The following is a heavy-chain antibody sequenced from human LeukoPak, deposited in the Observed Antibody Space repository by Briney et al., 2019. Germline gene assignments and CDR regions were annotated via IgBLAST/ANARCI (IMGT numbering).Heavy chain of an antibody. CDR1: GYNFTDYY. CDR3: ARDSGLGPTWHPFDH. V-gene: IGHV1-2*02. D-gene: IGHD1-26*01. Sequence: ASVKVSCKASGYNFTDYYIHWVRQAPGQGLEWMGWINPKSGGTNYAQKFRGRVTMTRDTSISTAYREPSGLRSDDTAVYYCARDSGLGPTWHPFDHWGQGTPVTVSS. CDR2: INPKSGGT. J-gene: IGHJ4*02.